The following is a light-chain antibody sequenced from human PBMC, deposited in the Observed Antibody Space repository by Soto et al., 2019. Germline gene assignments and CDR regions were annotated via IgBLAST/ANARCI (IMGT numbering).Light chain of an antibody. CDR3: QQYNNWPQT. CDR2: GAS. J-gene: IGKJ1*01. Sequence: ILMTQYPATLSVSPGERATLSCRASQSDSSNLAWYQQKPGQAPRLLIYGASTRATGIPARFSGSGSGTEFTLTISSLQPEDFAVYCCQQYNNWPQTFGEGTKVDIK. V-gene: IGKV3-15*01. CDR1: QSDSSN.